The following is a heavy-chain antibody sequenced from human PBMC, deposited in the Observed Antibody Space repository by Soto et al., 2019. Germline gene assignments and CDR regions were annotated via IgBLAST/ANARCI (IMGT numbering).Heavy chain of an antibody. J-gene: IGHJ3*02. V-gene: IGHV3-23*01. CDR1: GFTFSSYA. D-gene: IGHD3-3*01. CDR2: ISGSGGST. Sequence: HPGGSLRLSCAASGFTFSSYAMSWVRQAPGKGLEWVSAISGSGGSTYYADSVKGRFTISRDNSKNTLYLQMNSLRAEDTAVYYCAKPINYDFWSPDAFDIWGQGTMVTVSS. CDR3: AKPINYDFWSPDAFDI.